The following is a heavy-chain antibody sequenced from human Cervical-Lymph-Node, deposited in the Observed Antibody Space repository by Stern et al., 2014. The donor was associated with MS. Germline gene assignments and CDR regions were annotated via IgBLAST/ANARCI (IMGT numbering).Heavy chain of an antibody. Sequence: QLKLGQSGAEVTKPGSSVKVSCKSSGGISWVRQAPGQGLVWMGGVIPFVGTSNYAQKFQGRVTITADTSTNTTYLHLSRLTSADTAVYYCARGSGDNWFGPWGQGTLVTVAS. D-gene: IGHD3-10*01. J-gene: IGHJ5*02. CDR2: VIPFVGTS. V-gene: IGHV1-69*06. CDR3: ARGSGDNWFGP. CDR1: GG.